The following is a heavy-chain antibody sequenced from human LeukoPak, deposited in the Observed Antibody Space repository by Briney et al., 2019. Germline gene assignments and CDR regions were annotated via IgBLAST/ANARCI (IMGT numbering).Heavy chain of an antibody. J-gene: IGHJ4*02. CDR3: AREGGDSGYDYGYFDY. Sequence: GGSLRLSCAASGFTFSSYSMNWVRQAPGKGLEWVSSISSSSSYIYYADSVKGRFTISRDNAKNSLYLQMNSLRAEDTAVYYCAREGGDSGYDYGYFDYWGQGTLVTVSS. CDR1: GFTFSSYS. D-gene: IGHD5-12*01. CDR2: ISSSSSYI. V-gene: IGHV3-21*01.